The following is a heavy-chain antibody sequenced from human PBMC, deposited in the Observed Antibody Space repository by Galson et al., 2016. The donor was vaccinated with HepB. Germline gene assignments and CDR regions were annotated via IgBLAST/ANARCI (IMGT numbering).Heavy chain of an antibody. CDR3: AKTLPPDIVALPSYSYYGMDV. V-gene: IGHV3-11*06. Sequence: SLRLSCAASGFTFSDYYMSWIRQAPGKGLEWVSYISISSSYTNYADSVKGRFTISRDNAENSLYLQMNSLTVEDTAVYFCAKTLPPDIVALPSYSYYGMDVWGQGTTVTVSS. J-gene: IGHJ6*02. CDR2: ISISSSYT. D-gene: IGHD2-15*01. CDR1: GFTFSDYY.